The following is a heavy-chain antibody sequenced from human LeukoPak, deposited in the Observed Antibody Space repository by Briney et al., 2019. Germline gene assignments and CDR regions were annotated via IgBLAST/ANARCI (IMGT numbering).Heavy chain of an antibody. CDR1: GGTFSSYA. D-gene: IGHD1-1*01. Sequence: ASVKVSCKASGGTFSSYAISWVRQAPGQGLEWMGIINPSGGSTSYAQKFQGRVTMTRDTSTSTVYMELSSLRSEDTAVYYCARPTTTFSPPPGWGQGTLVTVSS. CDR3: ARPTTTFSPPPG. CDR2: INPSGGST. V-gene: IGHV1-46*01. J-gene: IGHJ4*02.